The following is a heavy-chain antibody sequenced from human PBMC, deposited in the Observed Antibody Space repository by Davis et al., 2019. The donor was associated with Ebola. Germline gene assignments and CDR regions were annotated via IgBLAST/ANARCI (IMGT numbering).Heavy chain of an antibody. D-gene: IGHD5-18*01. CDR3: ASFRLGYSYGYEGDFDY. CDR2: IYYTGSA. V-gene: IGHV4-59*12. J-gene: IGHJ4*02. Sequence: SETLSLTCTVSGGSISSYYWSWIRQPPGKGLEWIGYIYYTGSAFYNPSLKSRVTISVDTSKNQFSLKLSSVTAADTAVYYCASFRLGYSYGYEGDFDYWGQGTLVTVSS. CDR1: GGSISSYY.